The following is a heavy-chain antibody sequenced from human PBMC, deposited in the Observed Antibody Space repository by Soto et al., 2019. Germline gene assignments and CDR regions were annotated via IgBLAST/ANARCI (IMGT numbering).Heavy chain of an antibody. CDR3: ARESPGAVVGYYYYRMDV. D-gene: IGHD2-15*01. CDR1: GGSISSYY. V-gene: IGHV4-59*01. Sequence: QVQLQESGPGLVKPSETLSLTCNVSGGSISSYYWSWIRQPPGKGLEWIGYVFYSGSINYNPSLKSRVTISVDTSKNQFSLKLSSVTAADTAVYYWARESPGAVVGYYYYRMDVWGQGTTVTVSS. J-gene: IGHJ6*02. CDR2: VFYSGSI.